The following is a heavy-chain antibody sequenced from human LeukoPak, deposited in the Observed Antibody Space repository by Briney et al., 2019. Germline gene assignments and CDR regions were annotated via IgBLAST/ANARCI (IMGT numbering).Heavy chain of an antibody. CDR1: GFTFSDYY. D-gene: IGHD6-19*01. Sequence: AGGSLRLSCAASGFTFSDYYMSWIRQAPGKGLEWVANIKQDGSEKYYVDSVKGRFTISRDNAKNSLYLQMNSLRAEDTAVYYCARKLARRGGGWYYFDYWGQGTLVTVSS. CDR2: IKQDGSEK. CDR3: ARKLARRGGGWYYFDY. V-gene: IGHV3-7*01. J-gene: IGHJ4*02.